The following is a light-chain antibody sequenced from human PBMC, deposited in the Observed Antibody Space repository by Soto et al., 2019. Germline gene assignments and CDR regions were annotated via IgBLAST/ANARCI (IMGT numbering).Light chain of an antibody. CDR3: QSYDISLSGWV. CDR1: SSNIGAGYD. Sequence: QSVQTQPPSVSGAPGQRVTISCTGSSSNIGAGYDVHWYQQLPGTAPKLLIYGNSNRPSGVPDRFSGSKSGTSASLAITGLRAEDEADYYCQSYDISLSGWVFGGGTKLTVL. J-gene: IGLJ3*02. CDR2: GNS. V-gene: IGLV1-40*01.